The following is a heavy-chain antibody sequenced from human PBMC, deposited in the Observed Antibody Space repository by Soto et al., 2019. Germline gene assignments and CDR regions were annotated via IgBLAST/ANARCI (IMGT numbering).Heavy chain of an antibody. CDR3: ARQGFGARHGRVDV. Sequence: QVQLQESGPRLVKPSETLSLTCTVSGGSLRSYYCNWFRQPPGKGLEWVGYINYSGGTFYNPSLKGRVTMSGATYNNQYPLMVNSVTATATAVYSCARQGFGARHGRVDVWGQGTTVTVSS. D-gene: IGHD3-10*01. J-gene: IGHJ6*02. CDR2: INYSGGT. CDR1: GGSLRSYY. V-gene: IGHV4-59*08.